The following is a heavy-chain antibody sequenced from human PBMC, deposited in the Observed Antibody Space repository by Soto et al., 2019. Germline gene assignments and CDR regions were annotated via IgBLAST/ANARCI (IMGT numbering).Heavy chain of an antibody. J-gene: IGHJ6*03. CDR3: ARGLFNWMAGYYYYYMDV. D-gene: IGHD1-20*01. Sequence: QVQLVQSGAEVKKPGASVKVSCKASGYTFTSYDINWVRQATGQGLEWMGWMNPNSGNTGYAQKFQGRVTMTRNTSISTAYMELSSLRSEDTAVYYCARGLFNWMAGYYYYYMDVWGTGTTVTVSS. CDR1: GYTFTSYD. V-gene: IGHV1-8*01. CDR2: MNPNSGNT.